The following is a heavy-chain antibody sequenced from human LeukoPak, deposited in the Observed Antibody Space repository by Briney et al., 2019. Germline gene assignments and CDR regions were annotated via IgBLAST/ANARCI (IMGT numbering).Heavy chain of an antibody. J-gene: IGHJ3*02. D-gene: IGHD3-22*01. V-gene: IGHV4-39*07. CDR1: GDSITSSAFY. CDR3: ARATPPYYYDSSGYHGKDAFDI. Sequence: SETLSLTCTVSGDSITSSAFYWGWIRQAPGKGLEWIGNIFHGGNTHYNPSLKSRVTISVDRSKNQFSLKLSSVTAADTAVYYCARATPPYYYDSSGYHGKDAFDIWGQGTMVTVSS. CDR2: IFHGGNT.